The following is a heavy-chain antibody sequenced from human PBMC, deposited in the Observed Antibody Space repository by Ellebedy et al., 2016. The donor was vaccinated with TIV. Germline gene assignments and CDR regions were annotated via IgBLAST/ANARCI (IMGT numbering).Heavy chain of an antibody. J-gene: IGHJ3*02. D-gene: IGHD3-16*01. CDR2: IKQDGSEK. CDR3: ERDGAWGAFDI. CDR1: GFTFSNYW. Sequence: PGGSLRLSCAASGFTFSNYWMTWVRQAPGKGLEWVANIKQDGSEKYYVDSVKGRFTISRDNAKNSLYLQMNSLRAEDTAVYYCERDGAWGAFDIWGQGTMVTVSS. V-gene: IGHV3-7*01.